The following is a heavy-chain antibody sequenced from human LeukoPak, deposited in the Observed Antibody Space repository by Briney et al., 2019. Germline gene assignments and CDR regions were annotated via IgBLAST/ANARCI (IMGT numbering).Heavy chain of an antibody. CDR2: IYYSGST. V-gene: IGHV4-59*12. D-gene: IGHD7-27*01. J-gene: IGHJ2*01. CDR3: ARALGIGWYFDL. CDR1: GGSISSYY. Sequence: PSETLSLTCTVSGGSISSYYWSWIRQPPGKGLEWIGYIYYSGSTNYNPSLKSRVTISVDTSKNQFSLKLSSVTAADTAVYYCARALGIGWYFDLWGRGTLVTVSS.